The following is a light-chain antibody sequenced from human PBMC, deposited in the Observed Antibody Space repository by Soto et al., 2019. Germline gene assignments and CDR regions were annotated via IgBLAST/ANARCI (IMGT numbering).Light chain of an antibody. Sequence: DIQMTQSPSSLSASVGDRVTITCRASQSISTYLHWYQQKPGKAPNLLIYAASTWQSGVPARFSGSGSGTDFSLTISSLQPEDFATYYCQQSFSTPLVTFGPGTKVDIK. CDR1: QSISTY. J-gene: IGKJ3*01. V-gene: IGKV1-39*01. CDR2: AAS. CDR3: QQSFSTPLVT.